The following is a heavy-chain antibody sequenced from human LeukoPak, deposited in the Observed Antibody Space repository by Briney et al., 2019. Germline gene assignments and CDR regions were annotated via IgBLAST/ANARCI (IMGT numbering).Heavy chain of an antibody. CDR3: ARDRTYYYDSSGYYYNAFDI. V-gene: IGHV1-18*01. D-gene: IGHD3-22*01. CDR1: GYTFTSYG. CDR2: ISAYNGNT. Sequence: GASVKVSCKASGYTFTSYGISWVRQAPGQGLEWMGWISAYNGNTNYAQKLQGRVTMTTDTSTSTAYMELRSLRSDDTAVYYCARDRTYYYDSSGYYYNAFDIWGQGTMVTVSS. J-gene: IGHJ3*02.